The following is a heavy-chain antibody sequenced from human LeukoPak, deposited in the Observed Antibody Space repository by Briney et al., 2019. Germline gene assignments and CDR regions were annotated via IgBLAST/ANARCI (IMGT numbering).Heavy chain of an antibody. J-gene: IGHJ4*02. D-gene: IGHD2-2*01. Sequence: ASVKVSCKASGNTFTGYYMHWVRQAPGQGLEWMGWINPNSGGTNYAQKFQGRVTMTRDTSISTAYMELSRLRSDDTAVYYCASRYCSSTSCPEVDYWGQGTLVTVSS. CDR3: ASRYCSSTSCPEVDY. CDR1: GNTFTGYY. CDR2: INPNSGGT. V-gene: IGHV1-2*02.